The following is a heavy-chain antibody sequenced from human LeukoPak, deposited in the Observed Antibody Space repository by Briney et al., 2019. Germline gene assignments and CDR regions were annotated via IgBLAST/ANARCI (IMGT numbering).Heavy chain of an antibody. D-gene: IGHD6-19*01. CDR1: GFTFSSYA. CDR2: ISYDGSNK. Sequence: PGGSLRLSCAASGFTFSSYAMHWVRQAPGKGLEWVAVISYDGSNKYYADSVKGRFTISRDNSKNTLYLQMNSLRAEDTAVYYCARMRAVAGFDYWGQGNLVTVSS. V-gene: IGHV3-30*04. CDR3: ARMRAVAGFDY. J-gene: IGHJ4*02.